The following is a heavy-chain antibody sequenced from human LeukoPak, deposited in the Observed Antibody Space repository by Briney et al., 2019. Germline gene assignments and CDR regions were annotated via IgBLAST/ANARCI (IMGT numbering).Heavy chain of an antibody. D-gene: IGHD3-22*01. CDR3: ATDLSHSSGYHNNWFDP. J-gene: IGHJ5*02. CDR2: VDPEDGET. Sequence: ASVKISCKVSGYTFTDCYMHWVQQAPGKGLEWMGLVDPEDGETIYAEKFQGRVTITADTSTDTAYMELSSLRSEDTAVYYCATDLSHSSGYHNNWFDPWGQGTLVTVSS. CDR1: GYTFTDCY. V-gene: IGHV1-69-2*01.